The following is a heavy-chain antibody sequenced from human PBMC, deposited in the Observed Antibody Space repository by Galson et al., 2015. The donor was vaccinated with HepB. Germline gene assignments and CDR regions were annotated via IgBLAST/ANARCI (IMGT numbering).Heavy chain of an antibody. CDR2: IYWDDDK. Sequence: PALVKPTQTLTLTCTFSGFSLSTSGVGVGWIRQPPGKALEWLALIYWDDDKRYSPSLKSRLTITKDTSKNQVVLTMTNMDPVDTATYYCAHSLLGGYCSSTSCYNDAFDIWGQGTMVTVSS. D-gene: IGHD2-2*02. CDR1: GFSLSTSGVG. J-gene: IGHJ3*02. CDR3: AHSLLGGYCSSTSCYNDAFDI. V-gene: IGHV2-5*02.